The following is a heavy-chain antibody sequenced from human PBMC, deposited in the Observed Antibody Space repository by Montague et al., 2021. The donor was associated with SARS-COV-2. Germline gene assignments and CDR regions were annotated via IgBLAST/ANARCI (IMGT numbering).Heavy chain of an antibody. D-gene: IGHD3-22*01. Sequence: SETLSLTCTVSGGSISSSSYYWGWIRQPPGKGLEWIGSIYYTGSTYYXXXLKSRVTISVDTSKNQFSLKLSSVTAADTAVYYCARDTRIAMLVVVTRYGLDVWGQGTTVTVSS. V-gene: IGHV4-39*07. J-gene: IGHJ6*02. CDR3: ARDTRIAMLVVVTRYGLDV. CDR1: GGSISSSSYY. CDR2: IYYTGST.